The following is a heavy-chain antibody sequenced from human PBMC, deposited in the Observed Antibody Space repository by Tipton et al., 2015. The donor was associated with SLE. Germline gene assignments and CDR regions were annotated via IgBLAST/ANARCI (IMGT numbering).Heavy chain of an antibody. CDR2: INHSGST. V-gene: IGHV4-34*01. CDR1: GGSISSYY. J-gene: IGHJ4*02. CDR3: ARAAGPLEGFDY. Sequence: TLSLTCTVSGGSISSYYWSWIRQPPGKGLEWIGEINHSGSTNYNPSLKSRVTISVDTSKNQFSLKLSSVTAADTAVYYCARAAGPLEGFDYWGQGTLVTVSS.